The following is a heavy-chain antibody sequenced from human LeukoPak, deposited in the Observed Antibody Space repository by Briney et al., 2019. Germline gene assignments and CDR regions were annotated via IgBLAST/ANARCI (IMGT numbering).Heavy chain of an antibody. CDR3: ARGSKGSGFTSYYYYMDV. V-gene: IGHV4-4*07. CDR2: IYTSGST. CDR1: GGSISSYY. J-gene: IGHJ6*03. D-gene: IGHD3-22*01. Sequence: SETLSLTCTVSGGSISSYYWSWIRQPAGKGLEWIGRIYTSGSTNYNPSLRSRVTMSVDTSKNQFSLKLSSVTAADTAVYYCARGSKGSGFTSYYYYMDVWGKGTTVTVSS.